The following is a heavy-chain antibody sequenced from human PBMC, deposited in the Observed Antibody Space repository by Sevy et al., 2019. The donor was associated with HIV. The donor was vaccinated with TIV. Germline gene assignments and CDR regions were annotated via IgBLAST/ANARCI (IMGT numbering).Heavy chain of an antibody. CDR2: ISGSSNYI. J-gene: IGHJ3*02. CDR1: GFTFSSYS. CDR3: ARRDCTITSCHRGDAFDI. V-gene: IGHV3-21*01. D-gene: IGHD2-2*01. Sequence: GGSLRLSCAASGFTFSSYSMNWVRQAPGKGLEWVSSISGSSNYIYYADSMKGRFTISRDNAKNSLYLQMNSLRAEDTAVYCCARRDCTITSCHRGDAFDIWGQGTMVTVSS.